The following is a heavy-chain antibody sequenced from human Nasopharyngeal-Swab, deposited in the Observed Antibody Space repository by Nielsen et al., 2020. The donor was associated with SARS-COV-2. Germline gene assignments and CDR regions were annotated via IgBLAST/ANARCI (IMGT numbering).Heavy chain of an antibody. CDR1: GDSVSSNSAA. Sequence: SQTLSLTCAISGDSVSSNSAAWNWLRQSPSRGLEWLGRTYYRSKWYNDYAVSVKSRITINPDTSKNQFSLQLNSVTPEDTAVYYCARGSYYPRIAAPWSVYYGMDVWGQGTTVTVSS. CDR2: TYYRSKWYN. D-gene: IGHD6-13*01. V-gene: IGHV6-1*01. J-gene: IGHJ6*02. CDR3: ARGSYYPRIAAPWSVYYGMDV.